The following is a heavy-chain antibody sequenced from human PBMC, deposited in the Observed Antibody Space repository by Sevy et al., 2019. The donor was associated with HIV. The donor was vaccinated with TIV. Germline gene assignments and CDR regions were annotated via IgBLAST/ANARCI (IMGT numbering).Heavy chain of an antibody. CDR1: GGSISSGSYY. CDR3: ARGSVPAAIWGLLKGAFDI. CDR2: IYTSGST. Sequence: LRLSCTVSGGSISSGSYYWSWIRQPAGKGLEWIGRIYTSGSTNYNPSLKSRVTISVDTSKNQFSLKLSSVTAADTAVYYCARGSVPAAIWGLLKGAFDIWGQGTMVTVSS. J-gene: IGHJ3*02. V-gene: IGHV4-61*02. D-gene: IGHD2-2*02.